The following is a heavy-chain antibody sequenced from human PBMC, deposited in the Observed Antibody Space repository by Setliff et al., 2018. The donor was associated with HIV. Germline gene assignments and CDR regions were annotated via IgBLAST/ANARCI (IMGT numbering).Heavy chain of an antibody. V-gene: IGHV1-18*01. CDR2: ISAYNGDT. CDR3: ARAECSSTTCNYYFDF. CDR1: GYTFTSYG. Sequence: ASVKVSCKASGYTFTSYGISWVRQAPGQGLEWMGWISAYNGDTTYAQNFKGRLTVTMDTSTSTVYMDLRSLRPEVTAVYYCARAECSSTTCNYYFDFWGQGTLVTVSS. D-gene: IGHD2-2*01. J-gene: IGHJ4*02.